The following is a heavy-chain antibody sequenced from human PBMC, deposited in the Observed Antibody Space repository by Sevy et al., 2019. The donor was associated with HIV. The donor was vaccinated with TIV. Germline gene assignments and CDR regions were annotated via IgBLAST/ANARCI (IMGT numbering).Heavy chain of an antibody. V-gene: IGHV3-23*01. J-gene: IGHJ4*02. CDR2: SSGSAPNT. CDR1: GSAFTMYP. CDR3: AKNNYELYRTGGHIDY. Sequence: GGSLRLSCAAPGSAFTMYPMSWVRQAPGKGLEGVSTSSGSAPNTTNADAVRGRLTISRDNSKNTGYLQMNSLRAEETAVYYCAKNNYELYRTGGHIDYWGQGTLVTVSS. D-gene: IGHD3-3*01.